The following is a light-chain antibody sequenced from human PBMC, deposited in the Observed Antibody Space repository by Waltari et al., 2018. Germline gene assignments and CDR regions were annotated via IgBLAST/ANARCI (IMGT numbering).Light chain of an antibody. Sequence: SYVLTQPPSVSVAPGQTARIPCGGNNLGDKNVHWDQHKPGQAPMVVIYFDHDRPSGIPERFSGSNSGNTATLTISTVEAEDEADYYCQVWDRDTDHRVFGGGTKLTVL. J-gene: IGLJ2*01. CDR1: NLGDKN. CDR2: FDH. CDR3: QVWDRDTDHRV. V-gene: IGLV3-21*04.